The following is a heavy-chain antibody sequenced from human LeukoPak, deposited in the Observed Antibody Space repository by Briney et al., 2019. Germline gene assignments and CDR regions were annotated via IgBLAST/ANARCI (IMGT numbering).Heavy chain of an antibody. Sequence: GGSLRLSCAASGFTFSSYEMNWVRQAPGKGLEWVSYISSSGSTIYYADSVKGRFTISRDNAKNSLYLQMNSLRAEDTAVYYCAREALGSGWFDYWGQGTLVTVSS. CDR1: GFTFSSYE. CDR3: AREALGSGWFDY. J-gene: IGHJ5*01. D-gene: IGHD6-19*01. CDR2: ISSSGSTI. V-gene: IGHV3-48*03.